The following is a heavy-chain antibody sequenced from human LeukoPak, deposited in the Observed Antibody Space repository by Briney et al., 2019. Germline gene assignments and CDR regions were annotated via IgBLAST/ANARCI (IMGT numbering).Heavy chain of an antibody. Sequence: PSETLSLTCTVSGGSISSHYWSWIRQPPGKGLEWIGYIYYSGSTNYNPSLKSRVTISVDTSKNQFSLKLSSVTAADTAVYYCARFRLVYYCYYMDVWGKGTTVTVSS. CDR3: ARFRLVYYCYYMDV. D-gene: IGHD6-19*01. CDR1: GGSISSHY. CDR2: IYYSGST. J-gene: IGHJ6*03. V-gene: IGHV4-59*11.